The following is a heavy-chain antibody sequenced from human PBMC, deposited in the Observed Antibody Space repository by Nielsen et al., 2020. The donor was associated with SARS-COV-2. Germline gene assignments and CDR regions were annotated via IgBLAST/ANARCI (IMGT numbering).Heavy chain of an antibody. CDR1: GFTFDDYA. CDR2: ISWNSGSI. D-gene: IGHD6-19*01. CDR3: ATPRVMQQWLVSFDY. J-gene: IGHJ4*02. V-gene: IGHV3-9*01. Sequence: SLKISCAASGFTFDDYAMHWVRQAPGKGLEWVSGISWNSGSIGYADSVKGRFTISRDNSKNTLYLQMNSLRAEDTAVYYCATPRVMQQWLVSFDYWGQGTLVTVSS.